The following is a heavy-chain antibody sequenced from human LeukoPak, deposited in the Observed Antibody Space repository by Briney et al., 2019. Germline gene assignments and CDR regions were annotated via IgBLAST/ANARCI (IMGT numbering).Heavy chain of an antibody. CDR2: IIPIFGTA. CDR1: GGTFSSDA. CDR3: ARDRGYCSGGSCYSGGYNWFDP. D-gene: IGHD2-15*01. J-gene: IGHJ5*02. Sequence: SVKVSCKAPGGTFSSDAISWVRQAPGQGLEWMGGIIPIFGTANYAQKFQGRVTITADESTSTAYMELSSLRSEDTAVYYCARDRGYCSGGSCYSGGYNWFDPWGQGTLVTVSS. V-gene: IGHV1-69*13.